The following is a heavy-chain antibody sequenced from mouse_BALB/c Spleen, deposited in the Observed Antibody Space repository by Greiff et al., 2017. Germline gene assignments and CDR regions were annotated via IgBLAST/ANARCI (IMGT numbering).Heavy chain of an antibody. CDR3: ASQEYYGNSDY. V-gene: IGHV1-77*01. D-gene: IGHD2-1*01. CDR1: GYTFTDYV. J-gene: IGHJ2*01. Sequence: VQLQQSGPELVKPGASVKMSCKASGYTFTDYVISWVKQRTGQGLEWIGEIYPGSGSTYYNEKFKGKATLTADKSSNTAYMQLSSLTSEDSAVYFCASQEYYGNSDYWGQGTTLTVSS. CDR2: IYPGSGST.